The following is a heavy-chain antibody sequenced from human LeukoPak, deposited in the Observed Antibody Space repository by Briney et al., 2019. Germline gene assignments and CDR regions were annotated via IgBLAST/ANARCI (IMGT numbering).Heavy chain of an antibody. CDR2: IKSDGST. J-gene: IGHJ4*02. CDR3: ARDFKDGHF. CDR1: GFTFSSYW. V-gene: IGHV3-74*01. Sequence: GGSLRLSCAASGFTFSSYWMHWVRQAPGKGLVWVSRIKSDGSTYYADSVKGRFIISRDNAKNTLYLQMSSLGAEDTALYYCARDFKDGHFWGQGTLVTVSS.